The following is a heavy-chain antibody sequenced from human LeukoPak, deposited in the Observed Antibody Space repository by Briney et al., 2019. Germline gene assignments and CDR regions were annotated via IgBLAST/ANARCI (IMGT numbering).Heavy chain of an antibody. CDR3: ARDPSYYYYYMDV. J-gene: IGHJ6*03. V-gene: IGHV3-48*03. CDR1: GFTFSGYE. Sequence: PGGSLRLSCAASGFTFSGYEMNWVRQAPGKGLEWVSYISSSGSTIYYADSVKGRFTISRDNAKNSLYLQMNSLRAEDTAVYYCARDPSYYYYYMDVWGKGTTVTISS. CDR2: ISSSGSTI.